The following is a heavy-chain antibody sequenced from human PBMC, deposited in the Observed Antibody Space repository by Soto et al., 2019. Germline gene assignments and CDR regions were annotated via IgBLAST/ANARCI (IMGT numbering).Heavy chain of an antibody. J-gene: IGHJ4*02. CDR3: ARLPPYSSSSNFDY. CDR2: ISGGGRPI. CDR1: GFTFSTFS. D-gene: IGHD6-6*01. Sequence: GGSLRLSCAASGFTFSTFSMNWVRQAPGRGLEWISYISGGGRPISYADSVKGRFSISRDNAKNSLYLQMNSLRAEDTAVYYCARLPPYSSSSNFDYWGQGTLVTVSS. V-gene: IGHV3-48*04.